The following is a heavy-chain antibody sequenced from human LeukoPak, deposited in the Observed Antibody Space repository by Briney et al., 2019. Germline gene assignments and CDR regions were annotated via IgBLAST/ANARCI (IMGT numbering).Heavy chain of an antibody. D-gene: IGHD1-26*01. CDR1: GFTVSSNY. Sequence: PGGSLRLSCAASGFTVSSNYMSWVRQAPGKGLEWVSVIYSGGSTYYADSVKGRFTISRDNSKNTLYLQMDSLRAGDTAVYYCAKMGAFQLVVSPASDYSYMDVWGKGTTVTVSS. V-gene: IGHV3-66*01. CDR3: AKMGAFQLVVSPASDYSYMDV. CDR2: IYSGGST. J-gene: IGHJ6*03.